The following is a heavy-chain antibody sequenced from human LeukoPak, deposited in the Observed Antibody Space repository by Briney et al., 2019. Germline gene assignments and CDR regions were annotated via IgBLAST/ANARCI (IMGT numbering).Heavy chain of an antibody. CDR1: GGSLSTYY. J-gene: IGHJ4*02. Sequence: SETLSLTCTVSGGSLSTYYWTWLRQPPGKGLEWIGYIKSSGNTIYSPSLKSRVTISADSSKNQFSLILSSVTAADTAVYYCARQGGVRGYYGSGSYYYDYWGRGILVTVSS. D-gene: IGHD3-10*01. CDR2: IKSSGNT. CDR3: ARQGGVRGYYGSGSYYYDY. V-gene: IGHV4-59*01.